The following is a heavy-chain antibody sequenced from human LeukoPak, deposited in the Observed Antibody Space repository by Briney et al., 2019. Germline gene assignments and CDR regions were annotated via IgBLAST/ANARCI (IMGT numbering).Heavy chain of an antibody. Sequence: PSETLSLTCTVSGGSISSSSYYWGWIRQPPGKGLEWIGTIYYSGSTYYNPSLKSRVTTSIDTSKNHFSLRLSSVTAADTAVYYCARGPSITMVRGGQWYYYMDVWGKGTTVTISS. CDR1: GGSISSSSYY. J-gene: IGHJ6*03. CDR2: IYYSGST. CDR3: ARGPSITMVRGGQWYYYMDV. D-gene: IGHD3-10*01. V-gene: IGHV4-39*07.